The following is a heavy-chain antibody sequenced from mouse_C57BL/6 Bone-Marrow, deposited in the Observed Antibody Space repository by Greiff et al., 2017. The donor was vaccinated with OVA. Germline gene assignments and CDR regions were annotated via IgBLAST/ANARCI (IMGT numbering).Heavy chain of an antibody. D-gene: IGHD1-1*01. V-gene: IGHV1-15*01. CDR2: IDPETGGT. Sequence: VQLQQSGAELVRPGASVTLSCKASGYTFTDYEMHWVKQTPVHGLEWIGAIDPETGGTAYNQKFKGKAILTADKSSSTAYMELRSLTSEDSAVYYCTREEDYGSREYYFDYWGQGTTLTVSS. CDR3: TREEDYGSREYYFDY. CDR1: GYTFTDYE. J-gene: IGHJ2*01.